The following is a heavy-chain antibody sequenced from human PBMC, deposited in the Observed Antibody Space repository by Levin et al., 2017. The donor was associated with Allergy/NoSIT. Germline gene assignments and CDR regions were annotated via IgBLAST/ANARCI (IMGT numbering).Heavy chain of an antibody. V-gene: IGHV3-15*01. CDR2: IKSKTDGGTT. D-gene: IGHD2-15*01. J-gene: IGHJ5*02. Sequence: GGSLRLSCAVSGFTFSNAWMSWVRQAPGKGLEWVGRIKSKTDGGTTDYAAPVRGRFTISRDDSKNTLYLQMSSLKTDDTAVYYCTTIVSDCSGGGCYRGFDPWGQGTLVTVSS. CDR1: GFTFSNAW. CDR3: TTIVSDCSGGGCYRGFDP.